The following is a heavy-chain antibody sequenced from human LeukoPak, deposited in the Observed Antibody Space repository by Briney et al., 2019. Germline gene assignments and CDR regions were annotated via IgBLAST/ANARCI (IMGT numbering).Heavy chain of an antibody. CDR3: ARDLSGYYDSSGYGDY. V-gene: IGHV1-2*02. D-gene: IGHD3-22*01. Sequence: ASVKVSCKASGYTFTGYYMHWVRQAPGQGLEWMGWINPNSGGTNYAQKLQGRVTMTRDTSISTAYMELSRLRSDDTAVYYCARDLSGYYDSSGYGDYWGQGTLVTVSS. J-gene: IGHJ4*02. CDR1: GYTFTGYY. CDR2: INPNSGGT.